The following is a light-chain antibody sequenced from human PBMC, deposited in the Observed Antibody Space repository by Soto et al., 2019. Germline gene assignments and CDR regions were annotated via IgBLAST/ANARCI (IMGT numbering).Light chain of an antibody. V-gene: IGKV1-5*01. Sequence: DIQMTQSPSTLSASVGDRVTITCRASQSIVTWVAWYQQKPGEAPKFLIYDVSTLDSGVPSRFSGSGSGTEFTLTISGLQPDDFATYYCQLYSSFSWTFGQGTKVEIK. CDR3: QLYSSFSWT. J-gene: IGKJ1*01. CDR1: QSIVTW. CDR2: DVS.